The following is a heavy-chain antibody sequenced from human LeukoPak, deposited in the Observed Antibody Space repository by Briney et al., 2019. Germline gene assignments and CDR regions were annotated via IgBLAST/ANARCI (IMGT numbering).Heavy chain of an antibody. J-gene: IGHJ4*02. CDR1: GFTFSRTY. CDR2: IKSKTDGGTT. V-gene: IGHV3-15*01. D-gene: IGHD2-15*01. Sequence: GGSLRVSCAASGFTFSRTYMSWVRQAPGKGLEWVGLIKSKTDGGTTDYGAPVKGRFTISRDGSQNTLYLQMNGLRTEDTAVYYCTTGDDAVGDFWGQGTLVTVSS. CDR3: TTGDDAVGDF.